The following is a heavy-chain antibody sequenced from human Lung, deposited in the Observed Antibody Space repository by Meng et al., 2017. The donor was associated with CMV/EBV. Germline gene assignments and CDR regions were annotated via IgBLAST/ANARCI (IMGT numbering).Heavy chain of an antibody. J-gene: IGHJ4*02. CDR1: GFTFNNYW. CDR2: INGDGSST. Sequence: GGSLGLXCAASGFTFNNYWMHWVRQAPGKGLVWVSRINGDGSSTTYADSVKGRFTISRDNAKNTLYLQMNSLRAEDTAVYYCARGCTNTNCYKSDFDYWGQGTXVTVSS. CDR3: ARGCTNTNCYKSDFDY. V-gene: IGHV3-74*01. D-gene: IGHD2-2*02.